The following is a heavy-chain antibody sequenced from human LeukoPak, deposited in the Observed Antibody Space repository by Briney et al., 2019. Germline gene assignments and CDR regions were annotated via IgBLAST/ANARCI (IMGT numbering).Heavy chain of an antibody. CDR3: SRGGIDCSGDSCYSVSLDQ. V-gene: IGHV3-49*04. J-gene: IGHJ4*02. CDR2: IKSKAYRGTA. D-gene: IGHD2-15*01. Sequence: GGSLRLSCTTSGFTVSYYGLTWVRQAPGKGLEWVGFIKSKAYRGTAEYAASVKGRFTISRDDSKSIAYLQMNSLKTEDTAVYFCSRGGIDCSGDSCYSVSLDQWGQGALVTVSS. CDR1: GFTVSYYG.